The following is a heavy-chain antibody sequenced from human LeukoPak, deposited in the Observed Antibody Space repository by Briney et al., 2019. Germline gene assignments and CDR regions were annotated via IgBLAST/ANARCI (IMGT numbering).Heavy chain of an antibody. CDR3: ARGSGYSSGWYYWYFDL. D-gene: IGHD6-19*01. Sequence: PSETLSLTCAVYGGSFSGYYWSWIRQPPGKGLEWIGEINHSGSTNYNPSLKSRVTISVDTSKNQFSLKLSSVTAADTAVYYCARGSGYSSGWYYWYFDLWGRGTLVTVSS. V-gene: IGHV4-34*01. CDR2: INHSGST. CDR1: GGSFSGYY. J-gene: IGHJ2*01.